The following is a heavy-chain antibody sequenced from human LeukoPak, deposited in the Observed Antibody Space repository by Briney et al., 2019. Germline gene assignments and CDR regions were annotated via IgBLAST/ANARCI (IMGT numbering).Heavy chain of an antibody. D-gene: IGHD3-16*02. V-gene: IGHV4-39*07. CDR3: ARSGTTNYVWGSYRKKPFDY. J-gene: IGHJ4*02. CDR1: GGTISSSSYY. CDR2: IHYSGST. Sequence: SETLSLTCTVSGGTISSSSYYWGWIRQPPGKGLEWIGSIHYSGSTYYNPSLKSRVTISVGTSKNQFSLKLSSVTAADTAVYYCARSGTTNYVWGSYRKKPFDYWGQGTLVTVSS.